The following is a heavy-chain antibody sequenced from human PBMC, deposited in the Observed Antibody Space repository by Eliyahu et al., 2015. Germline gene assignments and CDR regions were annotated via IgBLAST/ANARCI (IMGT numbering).Heavy chain of an antibody. CDR3: AKVRGSGWYNLPFDY. CDR2: ISWNSGSI. J-gene: IGHJ4*02. CDR1: GXTFDDYA. Sequence: EVQLVESGGGWVQPGRSLRLSCAASGXTFDDYAMHWVRQAPGKGLEWVSGISWNSGSIGYADSVKGRFTISRDNAKNSLYLQMNSLRAEDTALYYCAKVRGSGWYNLPFDYWGQGTLVTVSS. D-gene: IGHD6-19*01. V-gene: IGHV3-9*01.